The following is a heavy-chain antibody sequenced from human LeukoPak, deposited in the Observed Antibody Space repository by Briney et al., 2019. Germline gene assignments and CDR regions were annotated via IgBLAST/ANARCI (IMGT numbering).Heavy chain of an antibody. CDR3: ARAGDTAMVTSAVDAFDI. CDR2: TYYRSKWYN. J-gene: IGHJ3*02. V-gene: IGHV6-1*01. CDR1: GDIVSSNSAA. Sequence: PSQTLSLTCAISGDIVSSNSAAWNWGRQSPSRGLEWHGRTYYRSKWYNDYAVSVKSRITINPDTSKNQFSLQLNSVTPEDTAVYYCARAGDTAMVTSAVDAFDIWGQGTMVTVSS. D-gene: IGHD5-18*01.